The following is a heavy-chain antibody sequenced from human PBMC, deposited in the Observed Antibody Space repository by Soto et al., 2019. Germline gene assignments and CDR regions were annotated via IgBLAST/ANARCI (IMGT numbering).Heavy chain of an antibody. V-gene: IGHV1-69*01. CDR2: VIPVLGQA. D-gene: IGHD1-26*01. J-gene: IGHJ4*02. Sequence: QVQLVQSGAEVKRPGSSVKVSCKASGGIFSSYAISWLRQAPGQGLEWMGAVIPVLGQAYYGQALQDRVTITADESTRPAHMEVCGLSSEDTAVYFCARVGGVGAPPGADYWGQGTLVTVSS. CDR1: GGIFSSYA. CDR3: ARVGGVGAPPGADY.